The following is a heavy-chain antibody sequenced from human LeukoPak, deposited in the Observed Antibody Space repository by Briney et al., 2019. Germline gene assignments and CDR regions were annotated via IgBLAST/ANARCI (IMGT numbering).Heavy chain of an antibody. D-gene: IGHD3-3*01. CDR3: ARVQGSITIFGVVIIGWFDP. Sequence: ASVKVSCKASGYSFTSNAMNWVRQAPGQGLEWMGWINTNTGNPTYAQGFTGRYVFSLDTSVSTVYLQISSLKAEDTAVYYCARVQGSITIFGVVIIGWFDPWGQGTLVTVSS. J-gene: IGHJ5*02. CDR2: INTNTGNP. CDR1: GYSFTSNA. V-gene: IGHV7-4-1*02.